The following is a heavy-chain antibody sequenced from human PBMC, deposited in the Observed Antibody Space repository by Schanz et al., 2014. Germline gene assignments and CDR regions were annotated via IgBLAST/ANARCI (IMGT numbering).Heavy chain of an antibody. CDR3: ARYNSGHSDY. D-gene: IGHD6-19*01. CDR1: GFTFSSYA. Sequence: EVQLLESGGGLVQPGGSLRLSCAVSGFTFSSYAMSWVRQAPGKGLEWVSTISGGGGGYRPYADSVKGRFTISRDNSINSLSLQMNSLSADDTALYYCARYNSGHSDYWGQGTLVTVSS. V-gene: IGHV3-23*01. CDR2: ISGGGGGYR. J-gene: IGHJ4*02.